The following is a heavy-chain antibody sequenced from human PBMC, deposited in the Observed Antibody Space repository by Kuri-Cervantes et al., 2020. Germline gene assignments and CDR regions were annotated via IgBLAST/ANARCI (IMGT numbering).Heavy chain of an antibody. D-gene: IGHD6-6*01. V-gene: IGHV3-30-3*01. J-gene: IGHJ4*02. CDR1: GFTFSSYA. CDR3: ARLPRISSSSPPSTLDY. CDR2: ISYDGSNK. Sequence: GESLKIFCAASGFTFSSYAMHWVRQAPGKGLEWVAVISYDGSNKYYADAVKGRFTISRDNSKNTLYLQMNSLRAEDTAVYYCARLPRISSSSPPSTLDYWGQGTLVTVSS.